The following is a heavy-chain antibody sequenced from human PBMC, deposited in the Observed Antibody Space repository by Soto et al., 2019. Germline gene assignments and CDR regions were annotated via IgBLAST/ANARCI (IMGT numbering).Heavy chain of an antibody. V-gene: IGHV3-7*01. J-gene: IGHJ4*02. CDR3: ARAPDRWYDY. D-gene: IGHD2-15*01. CDR1: GFTFSSYW. CDR2: IKQDGSDK. Sequence: GGSLRLSCAVSGFTFSSYWMNWVRQASGKGLEWVAGIKQDGSDKYYVDSVKGRFTISRDNAKNSLSLQMNSLRVEDTAVYYCARAPDRWYDYWGQGTLVTVSS.